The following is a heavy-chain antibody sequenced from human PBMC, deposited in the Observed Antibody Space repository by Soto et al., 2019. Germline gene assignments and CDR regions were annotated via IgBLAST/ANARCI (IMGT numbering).Heavy chain of an antibody. CDR2: IYWDDDK. J-gene: IGHJ4*02. CDR1: GFSLSTTGVG. D-gene: IGHD6-19*01. V-gene: IGHV2-5*05. CDR3: AHIVSGGYNIGWSGFVYDS. Sequence: QITLKESGPPLVKPTQTLTLTCTFSGFSLSTTGVGVGWIRQPPGKALEGLALIYWDDDKRYGPSLKSGLTSSKDTSKTQVLLTMTNVDPMATATYYCAHIVSGGYNIGWSGFVYDSWGQGTVVTVSP.